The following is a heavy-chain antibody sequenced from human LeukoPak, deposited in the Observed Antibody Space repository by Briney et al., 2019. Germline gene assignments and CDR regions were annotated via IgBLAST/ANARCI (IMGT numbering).Heavy chain of an antibody. CDR1: GGSISSSSYY. Sequence: SETRSLTCTVSGGSISSSSYYWGWIRQPPGRGLEWIGRIDYRGSTYYNPSLKSRVTISVDTSKNQFSLKLSSVTAADTAVYYCADDDSSGIHAFDIWGQGTMVTVYS. D-gene: IGHD3-22*01. CDR3: ADDDSSGIHAFDI. CDR2: IDYRGST. J-gene: IGHJ3*02. V-gene: IGHV4-39*01.